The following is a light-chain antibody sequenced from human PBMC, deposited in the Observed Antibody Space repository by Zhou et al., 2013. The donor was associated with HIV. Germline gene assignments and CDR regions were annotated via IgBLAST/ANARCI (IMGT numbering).Light chain of an antibody. CDR1: QDISNY. J-gene: IGKJ5*01. CDR2: GAS. V-gene: IGKV1-39*01. Sequence: DIQMTQSPSSLSASVGDRVTITCQASQDISNYLNWYQQKPGKAPKLLIYGASSLQSGVPSRFSGSGFGTDFTLTINSLEPEDFAIYYCQQRRNWPITFGQGTRLEIK. CDR3: QQRRNWPIT.